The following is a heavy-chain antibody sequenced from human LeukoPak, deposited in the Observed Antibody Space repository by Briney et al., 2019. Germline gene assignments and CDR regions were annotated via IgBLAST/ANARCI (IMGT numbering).Heavy chain of an antibody. D-gene: IGHD1-14*01. CDR3: ARGVEPLAANTLAY. Sequence: GGSLRLSCAASGFTFSSYAMSWVRQAPGKGLEWVSAISGSGGSTYYADSVQGRFTISRDNSKNTLYLEMNSLSPDDTAVYYCARGVEPLAANTLAYWGQGTLVTVSS. V-gene: IGHV3-23*01. CDR1: GFTFSSYA. CDR2: ISGSGGST. J-gene: IGHJ4*02.